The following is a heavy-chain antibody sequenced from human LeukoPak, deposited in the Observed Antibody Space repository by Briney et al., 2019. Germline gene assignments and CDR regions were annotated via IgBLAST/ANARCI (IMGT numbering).Heavy chain of an antibody. D-gene: IGHD3-9*01. CDR1: GDSISSGSYY. CDR3: ARSSLTGSFSRFDP. Sequence: SETLSLTCSVSGDSISSGSYYWGWVRQPPGKCLEWIGSIYYDGSPYYSPSLQGRVTISIDTSKNQFSLQLNSVTAADTAVYYCARSSLTGSFSRFDPWGQGTLVTVSS. V-gene: IGHV4-39*07. J-gene: IGHJ5*02. CDR2: IYYDGSP.